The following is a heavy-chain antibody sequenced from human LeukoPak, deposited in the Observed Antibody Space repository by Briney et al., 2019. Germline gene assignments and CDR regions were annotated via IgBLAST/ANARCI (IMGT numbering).Heavy chain of an antibody. CDR2: FSGSGGST. V-gene: IGHV3-23*01. J-gene: IGHJ4*02. Sequence: GGSLRLSCAASGFTFSYYAMNCVRQAPGKGLEWVSAFSGSGGSTYYADSVKGRFTISRDNSKNTLYLQMNTLTAEDTAVYYCAKAYGDYVGSFDNWGQGTLVTVSS. CDR1: GFTFSYYA. CDR3: AKAYGDYVGSFDN. D-gene: IGHD4-17*01.